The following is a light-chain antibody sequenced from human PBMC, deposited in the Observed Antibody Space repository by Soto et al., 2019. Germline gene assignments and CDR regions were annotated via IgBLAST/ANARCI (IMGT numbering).Light chain of an antibody. J-gene: IGKJ1*01. CDR1: QSVSSN. CDR3: QQYNFRWT. Sequence: EIVMTQSPATLSVSPGERATLSCRASQSVSSNLAWYQHTPGQAPRLLIYGASTRATGIPARFSGSGSGTEFTLTISNLQSEDFAVYFCQQYNFRWTFGQGTKVEMK. CDR2: GAS. V-gene: IGKV3-15*01.